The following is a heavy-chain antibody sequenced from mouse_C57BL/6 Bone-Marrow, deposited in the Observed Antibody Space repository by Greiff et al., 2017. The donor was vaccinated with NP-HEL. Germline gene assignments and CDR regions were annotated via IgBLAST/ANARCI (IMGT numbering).Heavy chain of an antibody. J-gene: IGHJ3*01. CDR1: GFNIKDDY. CDR3: TTFMATVAY. CDR2: IDPENGDT. V-gene: IGHV14-4*01. D-gene: IGHD1-1*01. Sequence: EVQGVESGAELVRPGASVKLSCTASGFNIKDDYMHWVKQRPEQGLEWIGWIDPENGDTEYASKFQGKATITADTSSNTAYLQLSSLTSEDTAVYYCTTFMATVAYWGQGTLVTVSA.